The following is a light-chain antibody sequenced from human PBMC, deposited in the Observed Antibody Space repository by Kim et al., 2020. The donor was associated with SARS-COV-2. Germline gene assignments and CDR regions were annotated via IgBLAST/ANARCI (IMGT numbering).Light chain of an antibody. J-gene: IGKJ4*01. Sequence: ASVGDRVTITCRASQGIGSALAWYQQKPGKAPNLLIFDASALGSGVPSRFSGTGSGTDFTPTISSLQPEDFAIYYCQQFNDFPLTFGGGTKVDIK. V-gene: IGKV1D-13*01. CDR3: QQFNDFPLT. CDR1: QGIGSA. CDR2: DAS.